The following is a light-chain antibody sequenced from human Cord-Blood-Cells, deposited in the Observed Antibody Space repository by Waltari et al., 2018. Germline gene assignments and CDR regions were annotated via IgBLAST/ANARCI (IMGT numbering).Light chain of an antibody. Sequence: QSALTQPASVSGSPGQSIIISCTGPSSDVGGYNYVSWYQQHPGKAPKLMIYDVSNRPSGVSNRFSGSKSGNTASLTISGLQAEDEADYYCSSYTSSNTLVFGTGTKVTVL. V-gene: IGLV2-14*01. CDR2: DVS. CDR3: SSYTSSNTLV. CDR1: SSDVGGYNY. J-gene: IGLJ1*01.